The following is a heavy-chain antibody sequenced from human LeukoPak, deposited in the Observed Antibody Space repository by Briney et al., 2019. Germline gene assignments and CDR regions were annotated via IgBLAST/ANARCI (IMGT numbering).Heavy chain of an antibody. J-gene: IGHJ4*02. CDR2: IIPIFGTA. Sequence: AASVKVSCKASGGTFSSYAISWVRQAPGQGLEWMGGIIPIFGTANYAQKFQGRVTITADESTSTAYMELSSLRSEDTAVYYCAREPRYSSGYRNYFDYWGRGTLVTLSS. V-gene: IGHV1-69*13. CDR1: GGTFSSYA. CDR3: AREPRYSSGYRNYFDY. D-gene: IGHD3-22*01.